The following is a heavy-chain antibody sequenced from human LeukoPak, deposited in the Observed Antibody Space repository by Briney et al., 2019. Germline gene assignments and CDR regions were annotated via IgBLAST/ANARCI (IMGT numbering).Heavy chain of an antibody. CDR3: ARDLPSGSDAFDI. V-gene: IGHV4-59*01. Sequence: SETLSLTCTVSGGSISSYYWSWIRQPPGKGLEWIGYIYYSGSTNYNPSLKSRVTISVDTSKNQFSLKLSSVTAADTAMYYCARDLPSGSDAFDIWGQGTMVTVSS. J-gene: IGHJ3*02. CDR2: IYYSGST. D-gene: IGHD3-10*01. CDR1: GGSISSYY.